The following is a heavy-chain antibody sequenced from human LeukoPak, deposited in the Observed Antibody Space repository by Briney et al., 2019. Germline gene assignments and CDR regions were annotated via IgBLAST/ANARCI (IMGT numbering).Heavy chain of an antibody. Sequence: PGGSLRLSCAASGFTFSSYSMNWVRQAPGKGLEWVSSISSSSSYIYYADSVKGRFTISRDNAKSSLYPQMNSLRAEDTAVYYCAGVFRRVVVAALGYWGQGTLVTVSS. J-gene: IGHJ4*02. D-gene: IGHD2-15*01. CDR3: AGVFRRVVVAALGY. V-gene: IGHV3-21*01. CDR2: ISSSSSYI. CDR1: GFTFSSYS.